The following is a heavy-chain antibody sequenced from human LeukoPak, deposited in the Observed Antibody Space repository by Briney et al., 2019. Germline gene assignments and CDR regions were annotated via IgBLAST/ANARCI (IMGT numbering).Heavy chain of an antibody. V-gene: IGHV1-18*01. J-gene: IGHJ4*02. Sequence: ASVKVSCKASGYTFTSYGISWVRQAPGQGLEWMGWISAYNGNTNYAQKLQGRVTMTRDTSISTAYMELSRLRSDDTAVYNCARGFRGYSSSYWGQGTLVTVSS. CDR2: ISAYNGNT. CDR1: GYTFTSYG. D-gene: IGHD6-13*01. CDR3: ARGFRGYSSSY.